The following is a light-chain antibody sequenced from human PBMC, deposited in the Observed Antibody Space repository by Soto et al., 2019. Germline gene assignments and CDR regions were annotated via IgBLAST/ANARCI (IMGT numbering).Light chain of an antibody. CDR2: AAS. Sequence: DIEVTQSPSSLSASVVDRVTITCRASQNIRIYLNWFQQKPGKAPKLLIYAASSLQSGVPSRFSGSGSGTDFTLTINSLQPEDFAAYYCQQSYSSPLPSGQGTKV. V-gene: IGKV1-39*01. J-gene: IGKJ1*01. CDR1: QNIRIY. CDR3: QQSYSSPLP.